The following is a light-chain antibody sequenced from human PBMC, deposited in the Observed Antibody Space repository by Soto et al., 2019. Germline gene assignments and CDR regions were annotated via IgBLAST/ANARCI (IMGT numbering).Light chain of an antibody. Sequence: QPVLTQPASVSGSPGQSITTSCTGTSNDVGCYNYVSWYQQHPDTAPKLIIYDVRYRPSGVSNRFSGSKSGNTASLTISGLQSEDEADYYCSAYTSSSTPYVFGSGTKVTVL. V-gene: IGLV2-14*03. CDR1: SNDVGCYNY. CDR2: DVR. J-gene: IGLJ1*01. CDR3: SAYTSSSTPYV.